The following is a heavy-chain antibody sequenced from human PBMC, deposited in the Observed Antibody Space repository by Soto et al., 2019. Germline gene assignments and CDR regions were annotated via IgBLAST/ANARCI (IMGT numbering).Heavy chain of an antibody. CDR2: IYTSGST. Sequence: SETLSLTCTVSGASLNNCYWSWARQPAGKGLEWVGRIYTSGSTNYNPSLESRVTMSVDTSKNQFSLKLSSVTAADTAVYYCARGSLAPDYWGQGTLVTVSS. CDR3: ARGSLAPDY. D-gene: IGHD1-26*01. J-gene: IGHJ4*02. CDR1: GASLNNCY. V-gene: IGHV4-4*07.